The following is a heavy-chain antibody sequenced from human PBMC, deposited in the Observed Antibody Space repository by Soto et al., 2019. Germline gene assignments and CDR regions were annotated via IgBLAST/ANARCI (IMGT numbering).Heavy chain of an antibody. CDR2: ISSSGSTI. CDR1: GFTFSSYE. D-gene: IGHD3-3*01. V-gene: IGHV3-48*03. Sequence: GGSVRLSCAASGFTFSSYEMNWVRQAPGKGLEWVSYISSSGSTIYYADSVKGRFTISRDNAKNSLYLQMNSLRAEDTAVYYCARDIGRIYDFWSGYCPGRLGYVMDVWGQGTTVTVSS. J-gene: IGHJ6*02. CDR3: ARDIGRIYDFWSGYCPGRLGYVMDV.